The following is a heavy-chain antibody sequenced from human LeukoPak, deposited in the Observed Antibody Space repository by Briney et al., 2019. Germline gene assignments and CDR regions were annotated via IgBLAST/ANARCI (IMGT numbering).Heavy chain of an antibody. V-gene: IGHV3-30*03. D-gene: IGHD2/OR15-2a*01. Sequence: PGGSLRLSCAASGFTFSSYGMHWVRQAPGKGLEWVAVISYDGSHKYYADFVKGRFTISRDNSKNTLYLQMNSLRAEDTAVYYCATASRLSYDTFDIWGQGTVVTVSS. CDR3: ATASRLSYDTFDI. J-gene: IGHJ3*02. CDR1: GFTFSSYG. CDR2: ISYDGSHK.